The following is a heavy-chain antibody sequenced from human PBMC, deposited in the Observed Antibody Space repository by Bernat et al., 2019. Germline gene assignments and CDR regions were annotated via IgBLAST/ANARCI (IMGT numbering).Heavy chain of an antibody. Sequence: QVQLQESGPGLVKPSETLSLTCTVSGGSISSYYWSWIRQPPGKGLEWIGYIYYSGSTNYNPSLKSRVTISVDTSKNQFSLKLSSVTAADTAVYYCARGRPGAIVVVPAAMIPWFDPWGQGTLVTVSS. V-gene: IGHV4-59*01. CDR3: ARGRPGAIVVVPAAMIPWFDP. CDR2: IYYSGST. J-gene: IGHJ5*02. D-gene: IGHD2-2*01. CDR1: GGSISSYY.